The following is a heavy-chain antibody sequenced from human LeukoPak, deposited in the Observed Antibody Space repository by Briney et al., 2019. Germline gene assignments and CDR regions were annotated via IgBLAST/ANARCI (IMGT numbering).Heavy chain of an antibody. D-gene: IGHD5-24*01. CDR1: GFTFSSSG. CDR3: ARVKKEMATIDYYFDY. V-gene: IGHV3-33*08. Sequence: GGSLRLSCAASGFTFSSSGMHWVRQAPGKGLEWVAIISYDGNNKYYADSVKGRFTMSRDNSKNTLYLQMNSLRAEDTAVYYCARVKKEMATIDYYFDYWGQGTLVTVSS. CDR2: ISYDGNNK. J-gene: IGHJ4*02.